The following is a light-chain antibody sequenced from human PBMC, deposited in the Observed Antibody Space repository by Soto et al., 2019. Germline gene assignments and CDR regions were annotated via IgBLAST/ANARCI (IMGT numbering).Light chain of an antibody. V-gene: IGLV1-44*01. Sequence: QSVLTQPPSASGTPGQRVTISCSGRSSNIGSNPVNWYQQLPGTAPKLLIYSNDQRPSGVPDRCSGSKSGTSASLAISGLQSEDEGDYYCAAWDDGLNGVVFGGGTKLTVL. CDR1: SSNIGSNP. CDR3: AAWDDGLNGVV. J-gene: IGLJ2*01. CDR2: SND.